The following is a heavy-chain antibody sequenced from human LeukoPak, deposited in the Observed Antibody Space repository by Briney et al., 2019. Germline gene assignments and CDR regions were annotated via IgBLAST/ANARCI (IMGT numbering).Heavy chain of an antibody. CDR3: ARAYYSGSGNYYNNYGMDV. Sequence: SQTLSLTCAISGDSISRNSAAWDWIRQSPSIGLEWLGRTYYRSKWYTDYAVSVKSRIAINPDTSKNQISLQVNSVTPEDTAVYYCARAYYSGSGNYYNNYGMDVWGQGTTVIVSS. CDR2: TYYRSKWYT. CDR1: GDSISRNSAA. J-gene: IGHJ6*02. V-gene: IGHV6-1*01. D-gene: IGHD3-10*01.